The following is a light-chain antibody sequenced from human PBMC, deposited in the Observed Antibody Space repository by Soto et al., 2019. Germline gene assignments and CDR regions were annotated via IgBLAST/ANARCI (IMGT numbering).Light chain of an antibody. CDR2: KAS. V-gene: IGKV1-5*03. CDR3: QQYKTYWS. J-gene: IGKJ1*01. CDR1: QRISSW. Sequence: DIQMTQSPSTLSASVGDRITITCRASQRISSWLAWYQQKPGKAPKVLIYKASNLESGVPSRFSGSGSGTEFTLTSSSLQPDDFATYYCQQYKTYWSFGQGTKVEIK.